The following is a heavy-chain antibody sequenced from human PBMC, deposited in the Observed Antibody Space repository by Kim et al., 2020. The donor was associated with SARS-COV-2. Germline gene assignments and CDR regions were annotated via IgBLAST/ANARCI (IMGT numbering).Heavy chain of an antibody. CDR2: IKSKTDGGTT. D-gene: IGHD1-26*01. CDR1: GFTFSNAW. J-gene: IGHJ6*02. Sequence: GGSLRLSCAASGFTFSNAWMSWVRHAPGKGLEWVGRIKSKTDGGTTDYAAPVKGRFTISRDDSKNTLYLQMNSLKTEDTAVYYCIRGGSYLYYYYGMDVWGQGTTVTVSS. CDR3: IRGGSYLYYYYGMDV. V-gene: IGHV3-15*01.